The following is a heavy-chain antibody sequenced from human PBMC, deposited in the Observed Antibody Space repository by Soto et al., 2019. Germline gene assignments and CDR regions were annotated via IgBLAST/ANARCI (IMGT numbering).Heavy chain of an antibody. CDR1: GXTFSSYS. V-gene: IGHV3-23*01. Sequence: GSLRISCAASGXTFSSYSMSWVRRAPGKGLEWASAITGSGGSTYYADSVKGRFTISRYNSKNTLYLQMNSLRAEDTAVDYCAKEGDLVGYNYGSCFDYWGQGTLGTVSS. J-gene: IGHJ4*02. CDR2: ITGSGGST. CDR3: AKEGDLVGYNYGSCFDY. D-gene: IGHD5-18*01.